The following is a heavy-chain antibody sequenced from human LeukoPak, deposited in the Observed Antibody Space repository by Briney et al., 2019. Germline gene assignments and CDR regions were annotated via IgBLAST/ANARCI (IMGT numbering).Heavy chain of an antibody. CDR1: VLTYDDYA. CDR3: AKEEYDILAVGIYYYYYYDMDV. V-gene: IGHV3-43*02. CDR2: ISGDGGST. J-gene: IGHJ6*02. D-gene: IGHD3-9*01. Sequence: GGSLTLSCVASVLTYDDYAMHWVRQAPWKGLEWVSLISGDGGSTYYADSVNGRFTISRDNSNNSLYLQMNSLRTEDTALYYCAKEEYDILAVGIYYYYYYDMDVWGQGTTVTVSS.